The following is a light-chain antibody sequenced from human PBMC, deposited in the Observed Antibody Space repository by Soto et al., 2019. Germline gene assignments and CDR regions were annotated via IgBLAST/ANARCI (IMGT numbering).Light chain of an antibody. CDR3: QSQAGSLSVSV. CDR2: GNN. CDR1: NSNIGAGYD. Sequence: QAVVTQPPSVSGAPGQRVTISCTGSNSNIGAGYDVHWYQQLPRIAPKLLIYGNNIRPSGVPDRFSGSKFATSAYLTISGLQAEDEAEYYCQSQAGSLSVSVFGGGTKVTVL. V-gene: IGLV1-40*01. J-gene: IGLJ3*02.